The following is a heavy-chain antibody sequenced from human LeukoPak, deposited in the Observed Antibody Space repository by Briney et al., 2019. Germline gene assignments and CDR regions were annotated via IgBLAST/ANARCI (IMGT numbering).Heavy chain of an antibody. CDR1: GYTFTGYY. V-gene: IGHV1-2*02. Sequence: GASVKVSCKASGYTFTGYYMHWVRQAPGQGLEWMRWINPNSGGTNYAQKFQGRVTMTRDTSISTAYMELSRLGSDDTAVYYCARRWSVAGTWTDAFDIWGQGTMVTVSS. CDR2: INPNSGGT. CDR3: ARRWSVAGTWTDAFDI. J-gene: IGHJ3*02. D-gene: IGHD6-19*01.